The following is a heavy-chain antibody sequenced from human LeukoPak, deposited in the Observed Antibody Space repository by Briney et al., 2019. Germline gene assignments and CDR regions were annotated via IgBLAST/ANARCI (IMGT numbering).Heavy chain of an antibody. CDR1: GGSFSGFY. CDR3: ARHSSGWTIDY. V-gene: IGHV4-34*01. J-gene: IGHJ4*02. Sequence: SETLSLTCAVYGGSFSGFYWSWIRQPPGKGLEWIGEISHSGTTYYNPSLESRVTVSVDTSKSQFSLRLSSVTAADTAVYYCARHSSGWTIDYWGQGTLVTVSS. CDR2: ISHSGTT. D-gene: IGHD6-19*01.